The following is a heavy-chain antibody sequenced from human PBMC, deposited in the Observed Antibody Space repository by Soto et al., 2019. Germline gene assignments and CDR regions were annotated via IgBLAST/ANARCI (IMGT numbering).Heavy chain of an antibody. CDR2: ISPFDGNT. D-gene: IGHD3-22*01. CDR1: GYTFTNYG. Sequence: ASVKVSCKTSGYTFTNYGISWVRQAPGQGLEWMGWISPFDGNTNYAQNFQVRVTLTTDTSTSTAYMEVRSLRSDDTAVYFCEREVYYYGSSGYPANSLSLFHSFDYWGPGTLVTVSS. V-gene: IGHV1-18*01. J-gene: IGHJ4*02. CDR3: EREVYYYGSSGYPANSLSLFHSFDY.